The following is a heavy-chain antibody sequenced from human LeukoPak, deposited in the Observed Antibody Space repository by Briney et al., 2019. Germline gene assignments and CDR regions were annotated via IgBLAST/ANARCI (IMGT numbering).Heavy chain of an antibody. J-gene: IGHJ3*02. Sequence: GASVKVSCKASGYTFTSYGISWVRQAPGQGLEWMGWISAYNGNTNYAQKLQGRVTMTTDTSTSTAYMELRSLRSDDTAVYYCAREPLFSGYYSDAFDIWGKGTTVTVSS. V-gene: IGHV1-18*01. CDR1: GYTFTSYG. CDR2: ISAYNGNT. CDR3: AREPLFSGYYSDAFDI. D-gene: IGHD3-22*01.